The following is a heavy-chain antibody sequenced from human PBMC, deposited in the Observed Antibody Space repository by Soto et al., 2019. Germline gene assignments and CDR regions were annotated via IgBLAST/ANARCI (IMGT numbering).Heavy chain of an antibody. D-gene: IGHD5-18*01. CDR3: ARDGGYSYGYPYGMDV. CDR2: IKQDGSEK. Sequence: GGSLRLSCAASGFTFSSYWMSWVRQAPGKGLEWVANIKQDGSEKYYVDSVKGRFTISRDNAKNSLYLQMNSLRAEDTAVYYCARDGGYSYGYPYGMDVWGQGTTVTVSS. V-gene: IGHV3-7*01. CDR1: GFTFSSYW. J-gene: IGHJ6*02.